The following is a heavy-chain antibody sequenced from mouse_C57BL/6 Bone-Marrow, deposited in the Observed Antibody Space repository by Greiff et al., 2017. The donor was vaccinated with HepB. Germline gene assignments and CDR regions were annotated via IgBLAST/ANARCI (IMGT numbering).Heavy chain of an antibody. CDR1: GYTFTDYN. D-gene: IGHD1-2*01. V-gene: IGHV1-22*01. J-gene: IGHJ2*01. CDR3: APPGPIYDGVGY. CDR2: INPNNGGT. Sequence: EVQLQQSGPELVKPGASVKMSCKASGYTFTDYNMHWVKQSHGKSLEWIGYINPNNGGTSYNQKFKGKATLTVNKSSSTAYMELRSLTSEDSAVYYCAPPGPIYDGVGYWGQGTTLTVSS.